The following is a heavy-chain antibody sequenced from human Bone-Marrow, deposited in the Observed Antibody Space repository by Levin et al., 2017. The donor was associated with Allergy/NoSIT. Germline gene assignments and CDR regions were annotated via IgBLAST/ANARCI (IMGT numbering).Heavy chain of an antibody. CDR2: INRDGSST. D-gene: IGHD4-17*01. Sequence: GGSLRLSCSASGFNFSSYWMHWVRHAPGKGLVWVSRINRDGSSTSYADSVKGRFTISRDNAKNTLYLQMNSLRAEDTSVYYCARDRVTTNWYFDLWSRGTLVTVSS. CDR1: GFNFSSYW. CDR3: ARDRVTTNWYFDL. V-gene: IGHV3-74*01. J-gene: IGHJ2*01.